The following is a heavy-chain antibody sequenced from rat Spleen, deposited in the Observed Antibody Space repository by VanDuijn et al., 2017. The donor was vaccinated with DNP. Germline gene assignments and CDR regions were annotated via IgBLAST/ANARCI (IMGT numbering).Heavy chain of an antibody. CDR3: TRSAAGLAY. D-gene: IGHD1-2*01. CDR2: ISYDGLRT. J-gene: IGHJ3*01. V-gene: IGHV5-17*01. Sequence: EVQLVESGGGLVQPGRSLKLSCPASGFTFSDYAMAWARQAPGKGLEWVATISYDGLRTYYRDSVKGRFTISRDDTKGTLYLQMNSLRSEDTAIYHCTRSAAGLAYWGQGTLVTVSS. CDR1: GFTFSDYA.